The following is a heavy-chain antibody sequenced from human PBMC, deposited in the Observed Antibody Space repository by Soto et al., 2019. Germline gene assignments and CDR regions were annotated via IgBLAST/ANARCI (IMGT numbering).Heavy chain of an antibody. CDR3: ASQATGWSPDY. J-gene: IGHJ4*02. D-gene: IGHD6-19*01. CDR1: GGSISSGGYY. Sequence: QVALQESVPGLVKPSQTLSLTCTVSGGSISSGGYYWSWVRQHPVKGLAWIGYIYDSGSTYYNPSLMSRVTISIDTSKNQFSLKLTSVTAAETAVYYCASQATGWSPDYWGQGTLVTVSS. CDR2: IYDSGST. V-gene: IGHV4-31*03.